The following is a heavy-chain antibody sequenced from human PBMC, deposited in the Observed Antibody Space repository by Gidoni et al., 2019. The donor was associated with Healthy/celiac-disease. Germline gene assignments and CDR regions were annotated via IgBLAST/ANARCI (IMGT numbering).Heavy chain of an antibody. Sequence: QVQLQESGPGLVKPSGTLSLTCAVSGGSISSSNWWSWVRQPPGKGLEWIGEIYHSGSTNYNPSLKSRVTISVDKSKNQFSLKLSSVTAADTAVYYCARRTYYYDSSGYYYGSNAFDIWGQGTMVTVSS. J-gene: IGHJ3*02. CDR2: IYHSGST. V-gene: IGHV4-4*02. CDR3: ARRTYYYDSSGYYYGSNAFDI. D-gene: IGHD3-22*01. CDR1: GGSISSSNW.